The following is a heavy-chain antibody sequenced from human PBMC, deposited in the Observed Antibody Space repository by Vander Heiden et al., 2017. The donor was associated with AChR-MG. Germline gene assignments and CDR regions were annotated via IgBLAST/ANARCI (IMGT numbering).Heavy chain of an antibody. CDR2: IRYDGSNK. V-gene: IGHV3-30*02. Sequence: QVQLVESGGGVVQPGGSLRLPCAASGFTFSRHGMHWVRQAPGKGLEWVAFIRYDGSNKYYADSVKGRFTISRDNSKNTLYLQMNSLRAEDTAVYYCAKEAYDFWSGSALGSYFDYWGQGTLVTVSS. J-gene: IGHJ4*02. CDR1: GFTFSRHG. CDR3: AKEAYDFWSGSALGSYFDY. D-gene: IGHD3-3*01.